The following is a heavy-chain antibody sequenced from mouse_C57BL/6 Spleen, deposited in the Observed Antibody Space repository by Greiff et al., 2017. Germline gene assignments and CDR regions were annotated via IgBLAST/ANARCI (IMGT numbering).Heavy chain of an antibody. CDR1: GYTFTSYW. CDR3: ARRQLRLLYAMDY. J-gene: IGHJ4*01. V-gene: IGHV1-50*01. D-gene: IGHD3-2*02. CDR2: IDPSDSYT. Sequence: QVQLQPPGAELVKPGASVKLSCKASGYTFTSYWLQWVKQRPGQGLEWIGEIDPSDSYTNYNQKFKGKATLTVDTSSSTAYMQLSSLTSEDSAVYYCARRQLRLLYAMDYWGQGTSVTVSS.